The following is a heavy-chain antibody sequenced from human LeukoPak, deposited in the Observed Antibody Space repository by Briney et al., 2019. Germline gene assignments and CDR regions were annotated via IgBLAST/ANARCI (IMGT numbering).Heavy chain of an antibody. J-gene: IGHJ4*02. Sequence: QSGGSLRLSCAASGFTFSSYWMRWVRQAPGKGLEWVANIKQDGSEKYYVDSVKGRFTISRDNAKNSLYLQMNSLRAEDTAVYYCARDYDRSSWYFKPSDYWGQGTLVTVSS. CDR2: IKQDGSEK. CDR1: GFTFSSYW. D-gene: IGHD6-13*01. V-gene: IGHV3-7*01. CDR3: ARDYDRSSWYFKPSDY.